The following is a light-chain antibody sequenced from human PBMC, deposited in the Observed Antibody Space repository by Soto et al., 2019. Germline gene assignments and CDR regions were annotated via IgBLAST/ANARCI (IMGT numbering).Light chain of an antibody. J-gene: IGKJ5*01. CDR1: QSISTY. V-gene: IGKV1-39*01. CDR2: HAS. CDR3: QQSYSTPIT. Sequence: IHMTQSPSSLSASVGDRATITCRASQSISTYLNWYQQTQGKAPKLLIFHASSLQSGVPTRFSGIGYGTDLTITISSLKPEDFETDDGQQSYSTPITFCQGTRLEIK.